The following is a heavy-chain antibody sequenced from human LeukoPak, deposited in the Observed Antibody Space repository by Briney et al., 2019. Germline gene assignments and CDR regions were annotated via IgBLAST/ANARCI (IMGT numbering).Heavy chain of an antibody. CDR2: IYYNGGT. Sequence: SETLSLTCTVSGGSISSYYWSWIRQPPGKGLEWIGYIYYNGGTKYNASLKSRVTISVDTSKNQFSLKLSSVTAADTAVYYCARGGPNSSGWRIDYWGQGTLVTVSS. CDR1: GGSISSYY. D-gene: IGHD6-19*01. J-gene: IGHJ4*02. CDR3: ARGGPNSSGWRIDY. V-gene: IGHV4-59*01.